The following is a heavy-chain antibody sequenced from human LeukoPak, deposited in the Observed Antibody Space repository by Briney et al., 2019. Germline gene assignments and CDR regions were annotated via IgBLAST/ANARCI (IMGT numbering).Heavy chain of an antibody. CDR3: AKSPLGAPYYYYYYMDV. D-gene: IGHD1-26*01. J-gene: IGHJ6*03. V-gene: IGHV3-9*01. CDR2: ISWNSGSI. Sequence: GGSLRLSCAASGFTFDDYAMHWVRQAPGKGLEWVSGISWNSGSIGYADSVKGRFTISRDNAKNSLYLQMNSLRAEDTALYYCAKSPLGAPYYYYYYMDVWGKGTTVTASS. CDR1: GFTFDDYA.